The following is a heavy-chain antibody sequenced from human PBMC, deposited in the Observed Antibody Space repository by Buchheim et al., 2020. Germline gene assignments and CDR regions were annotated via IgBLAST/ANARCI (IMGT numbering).Heavy chain of an antibody. CDR1: GYTFTTYD. CDR2: MNPNTGNT. CDR3: ARRSHILPASYFYYIDV. D-gene: IGHD3-9*01. V-gene: IGHV1-8*01. J-gene: IGHJ6*03. Sequence: QVQLVQSGAEVTKPGASVKVSCKASGYTFTTYDINWVRQAAGQGLEWMGWMNPNTGNTGYAQKFQGRVTMTRDTSINTAYMELSRLRSEDTAVYYCARRSHILPASYFYYIDVWGEGTT.